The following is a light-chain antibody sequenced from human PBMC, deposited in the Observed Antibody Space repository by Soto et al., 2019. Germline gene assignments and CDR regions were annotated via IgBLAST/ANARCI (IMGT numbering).Light chain of an antibody. J-gene: IGLJ1*01. Sequence: QSALTQPRSVSGSPGQSVTISCTGTSSDVGGYNYVSWYQQHPGKAPKVMIYDVTKRPSGVPDRFSGSKSGNTASLTISGLQAEEEADYYCCSYGGRHTLGVFGTGTKLTVL. CDR2: DVT. CDR3: CSYGGRHTLGV. CDR1: SSDVGGYNY. V-gene: IGLV2-11*01.